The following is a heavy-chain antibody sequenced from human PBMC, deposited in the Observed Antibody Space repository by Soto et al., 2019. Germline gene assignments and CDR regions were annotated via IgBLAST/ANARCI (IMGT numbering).Heavy chain of an antibody. CDR2: IIPIFGTA. Sequence: SVKVSCKASGGTFSSYAISWVRQAPGQGLEWMGGIIPIFGTANYAQKFQGRVTITADESTSTAYMELSSLRSEDTAVYYCGWGNIVATIGPGYYYGMDVWGQGTTVTVSS. V-gene: IGHV1-69*13. CDR1: GGTFSSYA. D-gene: IGHD5-12*01. CDR3: GWGNIVATIGPGYYYGMDV. J-gene: IGHJ6*02.